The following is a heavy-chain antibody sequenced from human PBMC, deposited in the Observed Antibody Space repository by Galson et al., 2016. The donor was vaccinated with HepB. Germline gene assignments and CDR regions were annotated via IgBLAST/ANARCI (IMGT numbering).Heavy chain of an antibody. CDR3: ARNHGDRSRPYGTDV. CDR1: GFTSSSSG. Sequence: SLRLSCAASGFTSSSSGMHWVRQAPGKGLEWVAVIWYDGISKYYADSVKGRFTISRDNSKNTLYLHMNSLRAADTAVYYCARNHGDRSRPYGTDVWGHGTTVIVSS. CDR2: IWYDGISK. J-gene: IGHJ6*02. V-gene: IGHV3-33*01. D-gene: IGHD4-17*01.